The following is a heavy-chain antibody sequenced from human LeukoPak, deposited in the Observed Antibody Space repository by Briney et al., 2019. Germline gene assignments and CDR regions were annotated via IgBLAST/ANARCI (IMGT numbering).Heavy chain of an antibody. D-gene: IGHD3-10*01. CDR3: ARGRFGELSVATLDI. V-gene: IGHV3-53*01. J-gene: IGHJ3*02. Sequence: GGSLRLSCAASGFTVSSNYMSWVRQAPGKGLEWVSVIYSGGSTYYADSVKGRFTISRDNSKNTLYLQMNSLRAEDTAVYYCARGRFGELSVATLDIWGQGTMVTVSS. CDR2: IYSGGST. CDR1: GFTVSSNY.